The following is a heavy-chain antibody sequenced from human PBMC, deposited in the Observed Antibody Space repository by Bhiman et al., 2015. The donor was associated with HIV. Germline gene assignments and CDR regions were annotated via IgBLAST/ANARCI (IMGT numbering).Heavy chain of an antibody. CDR2: IYNGGST. D-gene: IGHD7-27*01. CDR1: GFTFSSFG. Sequence: QVQLVESGGGVVQPGRSLRLSCAASGFTFSSFGMHWVRQAPGKGLEWVSIIYNGGSTYYADSVKGRFTISRDNSRNTLYLQMNSLRAEDTAVYYCARDGRRKVVDTGAFYYYGMDVWGQGP. CDR3: ARDGRRKVVDTGAFYYYGMDV. J-gene: IGHJ6*02. V-gene: IGHV3-NL1*01.